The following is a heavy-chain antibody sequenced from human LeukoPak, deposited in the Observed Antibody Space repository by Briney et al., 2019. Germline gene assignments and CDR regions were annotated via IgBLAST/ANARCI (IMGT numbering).Heavy chain of an antibody. V-gene: IGHV3-21*01. Sequence: GGSLRLSCAASGFTFSDYSMNWVRQAPGKGLEWVASVNTVSSYIYYADSMRGRFTISRDNAKNSLFLQMNSLRAEDTAVYYCARLRRNSDRSDFFYYYDHWGQGTLVTVSS. J-gene: IGHJ4*02. CDR3: ARLRRNSDRSDFFYYYDH. D-gene: IGHD3-22*01. CDR2: VNTVSSYI. CDR1: GFTFSDYS.